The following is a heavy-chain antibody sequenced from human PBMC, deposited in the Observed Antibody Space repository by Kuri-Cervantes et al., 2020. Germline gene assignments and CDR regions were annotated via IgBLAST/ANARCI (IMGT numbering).Heavy chain of an antibody. CDR3: AKDRSGGGDDYYYMDV. J-gene: IGHJ6*03. D-gene: IGHD2-21*02. CDR2: IRYDGSNK. V-gene: IGHV3-30*02. Sequence: SCKASGGTFSSYAISWVRQAPGKGLEWVAFIRYDGSNKYYADSVKGRFTISRDNSKNTLYLQMNSLRAEDTAVYYCAKDRSGGGDDYYYMDVWGKGTTVTVSS. CDR1: GGTFSSYA.